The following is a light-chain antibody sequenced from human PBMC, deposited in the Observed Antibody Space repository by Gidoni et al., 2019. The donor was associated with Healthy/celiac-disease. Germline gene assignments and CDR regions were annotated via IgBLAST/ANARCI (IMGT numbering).Light chain of an antibody. Sequence: DIQMPQSPSSLSASVGDRVTTTCRACQSISSYLNWYQQKPGKAPKLLIYAASSLQSGVPSRFSGSGSGTDFTLTISSLRPEDFATDYCQQSYSTPPFTFGPGTKVDIK. CDR2: AAS. CDR1: QSISSY. CDR3: QQSYSTPPFT. J-gene: IGKJ3*01. V-gene: IGKV1-39*01.